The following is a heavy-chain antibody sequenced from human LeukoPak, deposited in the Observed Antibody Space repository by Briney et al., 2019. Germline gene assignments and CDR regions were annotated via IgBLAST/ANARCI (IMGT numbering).Heavy chain of an antibody. CDR2: ISWNSGSI. Sequence: PGRSLRLSCAASGFTFDDYAMHWVRQAPGKGLERVSGISWNSGSIGYADSVKGRFTISRDNAKNSLYLQMNSLRAEDMALYYCAKDKSSSIHYYYYMDVWGKGTTVTVSS. D-gene: IGHD5/OR15-5a*01. CDR3: AKDKSSSIHYYYYMDV. CDR1: GFTFDDYA. V-gene: IGHV3-9*03. J-gene: IGHJ6*03.